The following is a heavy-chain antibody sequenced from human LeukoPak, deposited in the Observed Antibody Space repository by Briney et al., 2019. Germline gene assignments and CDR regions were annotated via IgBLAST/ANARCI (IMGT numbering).Heavy chain of an antibody. CDR3: ARVILSPGIAAAGWFDP. J-gene: IGHJ5*02. D-gene: IGHD6-13*01. CDR1: GGTFSSYA. Sequence: ASATVSCKASGGTFSSYAISWVRQAPGQGLEWMGRIIPILGIANYAQKFQGRVTITADKSTSTAYMELSSLRSEDTAVYYCARVILSPGIAAAGWFDPWGQGTLVTVSS. CDR2: IIPILGIA. V-gene: IGHV1-69*04.